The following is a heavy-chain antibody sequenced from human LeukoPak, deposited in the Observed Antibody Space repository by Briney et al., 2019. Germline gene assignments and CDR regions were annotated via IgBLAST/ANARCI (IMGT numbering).Heavy chain of an antibody. CDR1: GGSISSSSYY. J-gene: IGHJ4*02. CDR2: IYYSGST. V-gene: IGHV4-39*01. CDR3: ARHAPAAAGICDY. Sequence: PSETLSLTCTVSGGSISSSSYYWGWIRQPPGTGLEWIGSIYYSGSTYYNPSLKSRVTISVDTSKNQFSLKLSSVTAADTAVYYCARHAPAAAGICDYWGQGTLVTVSS. D-gene: IGHD6-13*01.